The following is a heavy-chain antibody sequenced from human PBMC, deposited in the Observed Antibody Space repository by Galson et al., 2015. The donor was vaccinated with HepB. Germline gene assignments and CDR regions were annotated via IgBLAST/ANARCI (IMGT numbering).Heavy chain of an antibody. Sequence: SLRLSCAASGFTFSDFAMVWVRRAPGVGLEWVSTCGSGNIKYYADSVKGRFTISRDNSRNTLYLQMNSLRAEDTAVYYCAKWRLSERWFDPWGQGTLVTVSS. CDR3: AKWRLSERWFDP. CDR1: GFTFSDFA. V-gene: IGHV3-23*01. CDR2: CGSGNIK. J-gene: IGHJ5*02. D-gene: IGHD1-1*01.